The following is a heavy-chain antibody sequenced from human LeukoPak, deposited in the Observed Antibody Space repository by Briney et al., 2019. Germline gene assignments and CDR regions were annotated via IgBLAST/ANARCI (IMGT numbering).Heavy chain of an antibody. J-gene: IGHJ4*02. CDR2: ISGSGGST. CDR1: GFTFSSYG. Sequence: GGSLRLSCAASGFTFSSYGMHWVRQAPGKGLEWVSAISGSGGSTYYADSVKGRFTISRDNSKNTLYLQMNSLRAEDTAVYYCAKAGGDIVVVPAAYWGQGTLVTVSS. D-gene: IGHD2-2*01. CDR3: AKAGGDIVVVPAAY. V-gene: IGHV3-23*01.